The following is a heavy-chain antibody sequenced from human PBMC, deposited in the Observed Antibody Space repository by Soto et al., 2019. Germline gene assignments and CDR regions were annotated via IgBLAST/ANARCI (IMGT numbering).Heavy chain of an antibody. V-gene: IGHV3-48*01. D-gene: IGHD4-17*01. Sequence: QAGGSLRLSCAASGFTFSSYSMNWVRQAPGKGLEWVSYISSSSSTIYYADSVKGRFTISRDNAKNSLYLQMNSLRAEDTAAYYCAREADYVNWFDPWGPGTLVTVAT. CDR2: ISSSSSTI. J-gene: IGHJ5*02. CDR3: AREADYVNWFDP. CDR1: GFTFSSYS.